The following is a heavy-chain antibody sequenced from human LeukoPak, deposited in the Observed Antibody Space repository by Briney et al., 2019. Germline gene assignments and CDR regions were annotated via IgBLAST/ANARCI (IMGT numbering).Heavy chain of an antibody. V-gene: IGHV3-20*04. D-gene: IGHD3-16*02. J-gene: IGHJ4*02. CDR3: AGGYVWGSYRHFDY. Sequence: PGGSLRLSCAASGFTFDDYGMSWVRQAPGKGLEGVCGINWNGGSTAYADSVKGRFTISRDNAKNSLYQQMNSLRAEDTALYYCAGGYVWGSYRHFDYWGQGTLVTVSS. CDR1: GFTFDDYG. CDR2: INWNGGST.